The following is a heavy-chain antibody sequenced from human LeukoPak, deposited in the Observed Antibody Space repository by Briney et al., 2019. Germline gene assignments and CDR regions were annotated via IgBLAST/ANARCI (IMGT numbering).Heavy chain of an antibody. CDR3: ATATGVQWLSWFDP. J-gene: IGHJ5*02. V-gene: IGHV1-24*01. Sequence: ASVNVSCKVSGYTLTELSMHWVRQAPGKGLEWMGGFDPEDGETTYAQKFQGRVIMPEDTSTDTAYMELSSLRSEDTAVYYCATATGVQWLSWFDPWGQGTLVTVSS. CDR2: FDPEDGET. CDR1: GYTLTELS. D-gene: IGHD6-19*01.